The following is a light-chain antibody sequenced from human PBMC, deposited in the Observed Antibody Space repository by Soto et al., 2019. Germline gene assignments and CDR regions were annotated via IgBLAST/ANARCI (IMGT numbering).Light chain of an antibody. J-gene: IGKJ1*01. Sequence: AIHMTQSRSYRSASVGERVTITCRASQGIRKDLGWYQKKPGKAPKLLIFAAFNLQSGVPSRFSGGGSGTDFTLTISSLQPEDFATYYCLQHFNFSWTLRQGTTV. V-gene: IGKV1-6*01. CDR3: LQHFNFSWT. CDR1: QGIRKD. CDR2: AAF.